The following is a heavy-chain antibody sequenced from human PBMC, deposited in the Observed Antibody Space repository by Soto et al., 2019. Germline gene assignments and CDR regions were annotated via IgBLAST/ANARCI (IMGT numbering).Heavy chain of an antibody. CDR1: GGSISSGGYS. J-gene: IGHJ6*02. Sequence: TLSLTCAVSGGSISSGGYSWSWIRQPPGKGLEWIGSIYHSGSTFHNPSLKSRVTISVDTSKNQFSLKLSSVTAADTAVYYCARHNKVRDNYYYYGMDVWGQGT. CDR2: IYHSGST. D-gene: IGHD3-10*01. V-gene: IGHV4-30-2*03. CDR3: ARHNKVRDNYYYYGMDV.